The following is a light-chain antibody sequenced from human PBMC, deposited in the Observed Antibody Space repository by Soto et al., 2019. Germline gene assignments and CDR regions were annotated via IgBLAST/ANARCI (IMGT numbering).Light chain of an antibody. Sequence: EVVLTQSPATLSLSPGERATLSCRASQSVSTYLAWYQQKPGQAPRLLIYDASNRATGIPARFSGSGSGTDFTLTISSLEPEDFAVYYCQYRSNWPPYTFGQGTKV. J-gene: IGKJ2*01. CDR3: QYRSNWPPYT. CDR2: DAS. V-gene: IGKV3-11*01. CDR1: QSVSTY.